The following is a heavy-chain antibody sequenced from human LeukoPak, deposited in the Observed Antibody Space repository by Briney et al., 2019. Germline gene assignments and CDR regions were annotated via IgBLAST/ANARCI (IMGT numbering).Heavy chain of an antibody. CDR3: ARSEVVPAAIDGAGPLHI. D-gene: IGHD2-2*01. Sequence: PSETLSLTCTVSGVSISSGGYYWSWIRQQPGKGLEWIVYIYYSGSTYYNPSLKSLITISVDTSKNQFSLKLSSVTAAHTAVYYCARSEVVPAAIDGAGPLHIWGQGTMVTVSS. V-gene: IGHV4-31*01. CDR2: IYYSGST. CDR1: GVSISSGGYY. J-gene: IGHJ3*02.